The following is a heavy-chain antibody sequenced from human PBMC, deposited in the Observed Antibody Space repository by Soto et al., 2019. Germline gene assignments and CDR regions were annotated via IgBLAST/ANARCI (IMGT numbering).Heavy chain of an antibody. CDR3: ARRVAGYFDY. J-gene: IGHJ4*02. Sequence: ASVKVSCKAPGYTFTSSGISWVRQAPGQGPEWMGWISTYNGNTNYAQNLQGGVTMTTDTSTSTAYMELRGLRSDDTAVYYCARRVAGYFDYWGQGTLVTVSS. V-gene: IGHV1-18*01. D-gene: IGHD6-19*01. CDR2: ISTYNGNT. CDR1: GYTFTSSG.